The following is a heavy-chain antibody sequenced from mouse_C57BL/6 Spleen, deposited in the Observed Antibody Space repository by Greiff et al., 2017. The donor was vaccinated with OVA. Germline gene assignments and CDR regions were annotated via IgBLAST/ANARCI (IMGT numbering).Heavy chain of an antibody. CDR2: INPNNGGT. V-gene: IGHV1-18*01. D-gene: IGHD2-12*01. CDR1: GYKFTDYN. Sequence: VQLQQSGPELVKPGASVKIPCKASGYKFTDYNMDWVKQSHGKSLEWIGDINPNNGGTIYNQKLKGKGTWTVDKSSSTAYMEIRSLTSAATAVSCCAVGAYDGYCDYWGQGTTLTVSS. CDR3: AVGAYDGYCDY. J-gene: IGHJ2*01.